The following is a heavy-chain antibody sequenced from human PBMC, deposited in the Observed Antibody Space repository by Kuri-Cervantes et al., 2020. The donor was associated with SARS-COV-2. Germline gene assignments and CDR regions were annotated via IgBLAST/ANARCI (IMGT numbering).Heavy chain of an antibody. CDR3: ARDSAWANGDNSYYFDY. J-gene: IGHJ4*02. D-gene: IGHD4-17*01. Sequence: LSLTCAASGFTFSSYGMHWVRQAPGKGLEWVAVIWYDGSNKYYADSVKGRFTISRDNSKNTLYLQMNSLRAEDTAVYYCARDSAWANGDNSYYFDYWGQGTLVTVSS. CDR1: GFTFSSYG. CDR2: IWYDGSNK. V-gene: IGHV3-33*01.